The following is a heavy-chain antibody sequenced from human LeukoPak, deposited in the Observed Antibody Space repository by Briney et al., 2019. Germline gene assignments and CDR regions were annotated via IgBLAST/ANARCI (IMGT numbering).Heavy chain of an antibody. CDR1: GGSISSSSYY. J-gene: IGHJ5*02. Sequence: SETLSLTCTVSGGSISSSSYYWGWIRRPPGKGLEWIGSIYYSGSTYYNPSLKSRVTISVDTSKNQFSLKLSSVTAADPAVYYCASLTYYYDSSGPPPWGQGTLVTVSS. V-gene: IGHV4-39*01. D-gene: IGHD3-22*01. CDR3: ASLTYYYDSSGPPP. CDR2: IYYSGST.